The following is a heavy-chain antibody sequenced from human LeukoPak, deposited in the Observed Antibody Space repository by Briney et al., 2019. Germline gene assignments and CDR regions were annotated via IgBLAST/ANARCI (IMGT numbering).Heavy chain of an antibody. CDR3: ARDGFGHRHGCMDV. V-gene: IGHV4-39*07. Sequence: TSETLSLTCTVSGGSISSSSYYWGWIRQPPGKGLEWIGSIYYSGSTNYNPSLKSRVTMSVDTSKNQFSLKLSSVTAADTAVYYCARDGFGHRHGCMDVWGKGTTVTISS. CDR2: IYYSGST. D-gene: IGHD3-10*01. CDR1: GGSISSSSYY. J-gene: IGHJ6*03.